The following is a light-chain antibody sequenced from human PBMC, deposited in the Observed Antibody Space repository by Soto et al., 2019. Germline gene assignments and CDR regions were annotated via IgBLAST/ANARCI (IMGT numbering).Light chain of an antibody. V-gene: IGKV3-11*01. J-gene: IGKJ4*01. CDR3: QQRSNWPT. CDR1: QSVSSY. Sequence: EIVLTQSPATLSLSPGERATLSCRASQSVSSYLASYQQKPGQAPRLLIYDASNRATGIPARFSGSGSGTDFTLPISSLEPEDFAVYYCQQRSNWPTFGGGTKVEIK. CDR2: DAS.